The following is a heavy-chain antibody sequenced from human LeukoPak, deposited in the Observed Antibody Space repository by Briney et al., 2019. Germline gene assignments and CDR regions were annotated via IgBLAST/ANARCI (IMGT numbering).Heavy chain of an antibody. CDR3: ARERYGGEFDY. J-gene: IGHJ4*02. CDR1: GGSISSYY. Sequence: SETLSLTCTVSGGSISSYYWSWIRQPPGKGLEWIGYIYYSGSTNYNSSLKSRVTISVDTSKNQFSLKLSSVTAADTAVYYCARERYGGEFDYWGQGTLVTVSS. D-gene: IGHD4-23*01. V-gene: IGHV4-59*01. CDR2: IYYSGST.